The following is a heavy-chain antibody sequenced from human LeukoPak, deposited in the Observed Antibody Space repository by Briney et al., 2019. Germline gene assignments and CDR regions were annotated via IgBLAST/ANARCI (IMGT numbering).Heavy chain of an antibody. V-gene: IGHV3-7*01. CDR1: GFTFSNYW. J-gene: IGHJ1*01. CDR3: ATYSSLNRREFQY. Sequence: GGSLRLSCEGSGFTFSNYWMGWVCQAPGKGLQWVANIKTDGGEKYYVDSVKGRFTISRDNAKNSLYLQMNSLRAEDTAVYYCATYSSLNRREFQYWGQGTLLTVSS. D-gene: IGHD3-22*01. CDR2: IKTDGGEK.